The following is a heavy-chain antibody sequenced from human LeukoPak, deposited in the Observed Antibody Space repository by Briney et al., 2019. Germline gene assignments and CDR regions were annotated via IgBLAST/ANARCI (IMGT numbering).Heavy chain of an antibody. J-gene: IGHJ6*02. V-gene: IGHV3-30-3*01. CDR1: GFTFSTYA. CDR3: AQINYYGSGSYIVAYGMDV. D-gene: IGHD3-10*01. CDR2: ISYDGSNR. Sequence: GRSLRLSCAASGFTFSTYAMHWVRQAPGKGLEWVAVISYDGSNRYYADSVKGRVTISRDNSKNTYHLQMNSLRAEDTAVYYCAQINYYGSGSYIVAYGMDVWGQGTTVTVSS.